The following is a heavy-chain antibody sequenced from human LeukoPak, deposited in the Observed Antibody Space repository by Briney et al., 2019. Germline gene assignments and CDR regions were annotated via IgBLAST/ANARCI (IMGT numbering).Heavy chain of an antibody. CDR3: ARLGRIAARRGSLDY. CDR2: IYYSGST. Sequence: PSETLSLTCTVSGGSISSSSYYWGWIRQPPGKGLEWIGSIYYSGSTYYNPSLKSRVTISVDTSKNQFSLKLSSVTAADTAVCYCARLGRIAARRGSLDYWGQGTLVTVSS. D-gene: IGHD6-6*01. J-gene: IGHJ4*02. V-gene: IGHV4-39*01. CDR1: GGSISSSSYY.